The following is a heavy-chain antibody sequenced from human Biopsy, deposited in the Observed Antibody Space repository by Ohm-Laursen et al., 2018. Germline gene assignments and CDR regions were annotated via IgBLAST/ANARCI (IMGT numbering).Heavy chain of an antibody. CDR2: ISAYNGNT. D-gene: IGHD6-19*01. CDR3: AREYSSDWYEGRAFDY. Sequence: GSSVKVSCKSSGYTFTSYGISWVRQAPGQGLEWMGWISAYNGNTNYAQKLQGRVTMTTDTSTSTAYMELRSLRSDDTAVYYCAREYSSDWYEGRAFDYWGQEPWSPSPQ. V-gene: IGHV1-18*01. J-gene: IGHJ4*01. CDR1: GYTFTSYG.